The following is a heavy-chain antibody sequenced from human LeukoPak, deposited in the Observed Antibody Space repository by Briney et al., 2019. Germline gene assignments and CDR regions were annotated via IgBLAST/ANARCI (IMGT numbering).Heavy chain of an antibody. CDR3: AREGQWLRAVDY. V-gene: IGHV3-23*01. CDR2: ISGSGGST. CDR1: GFTFSSYA. D-gene: IGHD5-12*01. J-gene: IGHJ4*02. Sequence: GGSLRLSCAASGFTFSSYAMSWVRQAPGKGLEWVSAISGSGGSTYYADSVKGRFTISRDNAKNSLYLQVHSLRAEDTAVYYCAREGQWLRAVDYWGQGTLVTVSS.